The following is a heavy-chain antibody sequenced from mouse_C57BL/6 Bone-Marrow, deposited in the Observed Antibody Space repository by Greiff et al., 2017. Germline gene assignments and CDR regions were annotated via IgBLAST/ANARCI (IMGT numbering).Heavy chain of an antibody. V-gene: IGHV5-9*01. Sequence: EVKLMESGGGLVKPGGSLKLSCAASGFTFSSYTMSWVRQTPEKRLQWVAAISGGGGNTYSPDSVKGRFTISRDNDKAILYLQMSSLRSENTALDYCSRQVTTVLATKYFDVWGTGTTVTVSS. J-gene: IGHJ1*03. CDR1: GFTFSSYT. D-gene: IGHD1-1*01. CDR3: SRQVTTVLATKYFDV. CDR2: ISGGGGNT.